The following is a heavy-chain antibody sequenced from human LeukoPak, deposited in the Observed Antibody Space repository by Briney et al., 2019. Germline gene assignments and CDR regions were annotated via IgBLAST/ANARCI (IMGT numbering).Heavy chain of an antibody. CDR1: GFTFSNYW. Sequence: GGSLRLSCVASGFTFSNYWMTWVRQAPGKGLEGVAKIKQDGSEKIYVDSVKGRFTISRDNAKNTLYLQMNSLRAEDTAVYYCARALLYYDDGRTLSAFDIWGQGTMVTVPS. V-gene: IGHV3-7*01. CDR2: IKQDGSEK. D-gene: IGHD3-22*01. J-gene: IGHJ3*02. CDR3: ARALLYYDDGRTLSAFDI.